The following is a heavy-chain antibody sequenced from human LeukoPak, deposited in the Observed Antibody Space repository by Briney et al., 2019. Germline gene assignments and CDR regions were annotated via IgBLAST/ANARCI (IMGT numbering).Heavy chain of an antibody. V-gene: IGHV1-69*13. Sequence: SVKLSCKASGVTFSSYAISWVRQAPGQGLEWMAGIIPIVGTANYAQTVQGRFTITADESTSTPYLQLSSLRAEDTAVYYCARTVRAGHDAFGIWGQGTMVTVSS. CDR2: IIPIVGTA. J-gene: IGHJ3*02. CDR3: ARTVRAGHDAFGI. CDR1: GVTFSSYA. D-gene: IGHD6-19*01.